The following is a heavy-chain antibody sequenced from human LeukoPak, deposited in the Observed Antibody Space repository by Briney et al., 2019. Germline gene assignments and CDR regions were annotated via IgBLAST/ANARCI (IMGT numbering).Heavy chain of an antibody. D-gene: IGHD2-21*02. V-gene: IGHV1-46*01. J-gene: IGHJ4*02. CDR2: INPSGGTT. Sequence: ASVKVSCKASGYTFTNSYIHWVRQAPGQGLEWMGIINPSGGTTSYAQEFQGKVTMTRDTSTRTVYMELSSLRSEDTAIYYCAKAVVTASSYYFDYWGQGTQVIVSS. CDR3: AKAVVTASSYYFDY. CDR1: GYTFTNSY.